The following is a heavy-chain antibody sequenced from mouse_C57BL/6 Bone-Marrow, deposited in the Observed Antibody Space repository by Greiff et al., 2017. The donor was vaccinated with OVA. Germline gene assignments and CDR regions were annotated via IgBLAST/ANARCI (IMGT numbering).Heavy chain of an antibody. V-gene: IGHV14-4*01. CDR3: TTPYFDY. CDR2: IDPENGDT. CDR1: GFNIKDDY. Sequence: EVQLQQSGAELVRPGASVKLSCTASGFNIKDDYMHWVKQRPEQRLEWIGWIDPENGDTEYASKFQGKATITADTSSNTAYLQLSSLTSEDTAVYYCTTPYFDYWGQGTTLTVSS. J-gene: IGHJ2*01.